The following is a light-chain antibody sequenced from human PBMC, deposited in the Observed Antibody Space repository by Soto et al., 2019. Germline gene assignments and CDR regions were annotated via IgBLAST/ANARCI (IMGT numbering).Light chain of an antibody. J-gene: IGLJ3*02. V-gene: IGLV2-23*01. CDR1: NSDVGSSKY. CDR2: EGT. Sequence: QSALTQPASVSGSLGQSITISCTGTNSDVGSSKYVSWFQQHPGKGPKLIIYEGTKRPSGVSNGFSASKSGNTASLTISGLKAEDEADYYCCSYAGSSTMVFGGGTKLTVL. CDR3: CSYAGSSTMV.